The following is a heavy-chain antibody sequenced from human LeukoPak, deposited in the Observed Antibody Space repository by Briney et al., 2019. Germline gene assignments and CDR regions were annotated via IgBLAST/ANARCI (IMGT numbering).Heavy chain of an antibody. CDR3: ARVGWSGYLYYFDY. CDR2: IYSSGST. CDR1: GGSVSGSSHY. Sequence: SETLSLTCTVSGGSVSGSSHYWAWIRQPPGKGLEWIGRIYSSGSTNYNPSLKSRVTMSVDTSKNQFSLKLSSVTAADTAVYYCARVGWSGYLYYFDYWGQGTLVTVSS. V-gene: IGHV4-39*07. J-gene: IGHJ4*02. D-gene: IGHD3-3*01.